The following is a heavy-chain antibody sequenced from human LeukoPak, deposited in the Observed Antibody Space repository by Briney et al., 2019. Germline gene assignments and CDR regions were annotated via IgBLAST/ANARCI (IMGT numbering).Heavy chain of an antibody. CDR2: IYHSGST. J-gene: IGHJ3*02. D-gene: IGHD2-15*01. V-gene: IGHV4-4*02. CDR1: GGSINSYNW. Sequence: PSETLSLTCVVSGGSINSYNWRSWVRQPPGKGLEWISEIYHSGSTNYNPSLKSRVTISLDKSKNQFSLKLSSVTAADTAVYYCVRASVHSGGAFDIWGQGAVVTVSS. CDR3: VRASVHSGGAFDI.